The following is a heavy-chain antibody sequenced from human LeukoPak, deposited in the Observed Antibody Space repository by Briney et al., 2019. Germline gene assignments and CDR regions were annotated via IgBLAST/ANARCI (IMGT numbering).Heavy chain of an antibody. CDR2: ISGSGGST. CDR1: GFTFSNSA. D-gene: IGHD2-15*01. Sequence: GASLRLSCAASGFTFSNSAMSWVRQAPGKGLEWVSAISGSGGSTYYADSVKGRFTISRDNAKNSLYLQMNSLRAEDTAVYYCARSRDCSGGSCYVDAFDIWGQGTMVTVSS. CDR3: ARSRDCSGGSCYVDAFDI. V-gene: IGHV3-23*01. J-gene: IGHJ3*02.